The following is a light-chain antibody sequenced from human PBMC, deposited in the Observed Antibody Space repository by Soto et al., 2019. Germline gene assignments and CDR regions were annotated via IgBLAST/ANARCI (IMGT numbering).Light chain of an antibody. CDR1: QSVSSY. Sequence: EIVLTQSPATLSLSPGERATLSCRASQSVSSYLAWDQQKPGQAPMLLVSDASNRDTGVPARFSGSVSGTDFYLTISSLEPEDFAVYYCQQRSNWPLTFGGGTKVEI. V-gene: IGKV3-11*01. CDR3: QQRSNWPLT. J-gene: IGKJ4*01. CDR2: DAS.